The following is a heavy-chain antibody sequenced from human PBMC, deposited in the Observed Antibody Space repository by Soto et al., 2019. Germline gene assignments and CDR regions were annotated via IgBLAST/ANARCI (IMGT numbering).Heavy chain of an antibody. V-gene: IGHV7-4-1*01. CDR1: GYTFTSYA. CDR3: ASGKTGIAAAGSLVDY. Sequence: QVQLVQSGSELKKPGASVKVSCKASGYTFTSYAMNWVRQAPGQGLEWMGWINTNTGNPTYAQGFTGRFVFSLDTSVSTAYLQICSLKAEDTAVYYCASGKTGIAAAGSLVDYWGQGTLVTVSS. J-gene: IGHJ4*02. D-gene: IGHD6-13*01. CDR2: INTNTGNP.